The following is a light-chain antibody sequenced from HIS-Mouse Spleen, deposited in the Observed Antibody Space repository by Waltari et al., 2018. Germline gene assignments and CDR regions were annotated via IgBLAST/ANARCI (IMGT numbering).Light chain of an antibody. CDR1: ALPKKY. J-gene: IGLJ2*01. Sequence: SYELTQPPSVSVSPGQTARITCSGDALPKKYAYWYQQKSRQAPVLVIYEDSKRPSGLPERFSGSSSGTMATLTISGAEVEDEADYYCYSTDSSGNHRVVGGGTKLTVL. CDR3: YSTDSSGNHRV. V-gene: IGLV3-10*01. CDR2: EDS.